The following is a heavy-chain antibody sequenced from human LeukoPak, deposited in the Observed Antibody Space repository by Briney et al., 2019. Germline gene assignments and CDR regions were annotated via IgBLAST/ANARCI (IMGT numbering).Heavy chain of an antibody. J-gene: IGHJ3*02. CDR2: ISYDGSNK. D-gene: IGHD1-14*01. V-gene: IGHV3-30*04. CDR1: RFTFSSYA. CDR3: ARNHDAFDI. Sequence: GRSLRLSCAASRFTFSSYAMHWVRQAPGKGLEWVAVISYDGSNKYYADSVKGRFTISRDNSKNTLYLQMNSLRAEDTAVYHCARNHDAFDIWGQGTMVTVSS.